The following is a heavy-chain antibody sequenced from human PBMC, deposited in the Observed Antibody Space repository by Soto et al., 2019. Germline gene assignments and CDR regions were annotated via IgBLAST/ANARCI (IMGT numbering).Heavy chain of an antibody. V-gene: IGHV4-39*01. CDR1: GESISTSSYY. CDR3: ARQRTTVVTQAYFDH. CDR2: IYYRGRT. J-gene: IGHJ4*02. D-gene: IGHD2-21*02. Sequence: PSETLSLTCFVSGESISTSSYYWGWIRQPRGKGLEWIGSIYYRGRTYFNPSFKSRVTISIDTSKNQFSLKLSSVTATDTAVYYRARQRTTVVTQAYFDHWGEGAMVTVSS.